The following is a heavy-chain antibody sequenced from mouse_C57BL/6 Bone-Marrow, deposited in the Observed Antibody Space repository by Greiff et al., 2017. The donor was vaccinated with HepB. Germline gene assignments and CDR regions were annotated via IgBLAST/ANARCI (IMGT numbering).Heavy chain of an antibody. CDR1: GYTFTSYT. CDR2: INPSSGYT. J-gene: IGHJ3*01. CDR3: ASGTTVPFAY. Sequence: VQLQQSGAELARPGASVTMSCKASGYTFTSYTMHWVKQRPGQGLEWIGYINPSSGYTKYNQKFKDKATLTADKSSSTAYMQLSSLTSEDSAVYYCASGTTVPFAYWGQGTLVTVSA. D-gene: IGHD1-1*01. V-gene: IGHV1-4*01.